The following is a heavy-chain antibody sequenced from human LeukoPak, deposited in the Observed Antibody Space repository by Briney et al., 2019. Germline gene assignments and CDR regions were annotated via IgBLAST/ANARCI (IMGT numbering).Heavy chain of an antibody. J-gene: IGHJ1*01. CDR3: ARDSDGYSSSWYSEYFQH. Sequence: GGSLRLSCAASGFTFSSYWMSWVRHAPGKGLEWVANIKQDGSEKYYVDSVKGRFTISRDNAKNSLYLQMNSLRAEDTAVYYCARDSDGYSSSWYSEYFQHWGQGTLVTVSS. CDR1: GFTFSSYW. V-gene: IGHV3-7*05. D-gene: IGHD6-13*01. CDR2: IKQDGSEK.